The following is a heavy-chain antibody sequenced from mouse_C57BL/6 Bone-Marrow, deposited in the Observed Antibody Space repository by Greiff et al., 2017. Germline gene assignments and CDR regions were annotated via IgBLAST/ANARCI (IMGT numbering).Heavy chain of an antibody. V-gene: IGHV14-4*01. J-gene: IGHJ2*01. CDR2: IDPENGDT. CDR3: TTGGITTVVGGY. Sequence: VQLQQSGAELVRPGASVKLSCTASGFNIKDDYMHWVKQRPEQGLEWIGWIDPENGDTEYASKFQGKATITADTSSNTAYLQLSSLTSEDTAVYYCTTGGITTVVGGYWGQGTTLTVSS. CDR1: GFNIKDDY. D-gene: IGHD1-1*01.